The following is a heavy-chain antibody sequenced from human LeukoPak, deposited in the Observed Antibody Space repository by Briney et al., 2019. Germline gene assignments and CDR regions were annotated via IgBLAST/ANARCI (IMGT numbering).Heavy chain of an antibody. J-gene: IGHJ5*02. V-gene: IGHV3-23*01. CDR2: ISGSGGST. Sequence: GGSLRLSCAASGFTFSGYAMSWVRQAPGKGLEWVSAISGSGGSTYYADSVKGRFTISRDNSKNTLYLQMNSLRAEDTAVYYCAKAGIQLWLHWFDPWGQGTLVTVSS. CDR3: AKAGIQLWLHWFDP. CDR1: GFTFSGYA. D-gene: IGHD5-18*01.